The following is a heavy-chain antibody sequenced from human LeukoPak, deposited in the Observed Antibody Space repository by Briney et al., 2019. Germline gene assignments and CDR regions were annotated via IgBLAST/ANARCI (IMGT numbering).Heavy chain of an antibody. CDR2: IYTSVST. D-gene: IGHD3-9*01. Sequence: TSETLSLTCTLSGGSISSYYWSWIRQPAGKGLEWIGRIYTSVSTNYNPSLKSRVTMSVDTSKNQFSLKLSSVTAADTAVYYCARALVPYYDILTGYYKHPIDAFDIWGQGTKVTVSS. CDR3: ARALVPYYDILTGYYKHPIDAFDI. J-gene: IGHJ3*02. CDR1: GGSISSYY. V-gene: IGHV4-4*07.